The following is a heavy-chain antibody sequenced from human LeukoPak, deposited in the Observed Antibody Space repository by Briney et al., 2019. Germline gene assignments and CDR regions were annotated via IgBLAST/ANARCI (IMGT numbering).Heavy chain of an antibody. Sequence: ASVEVSCKVSGYTLTELSMHWVRQAPGKGLEWMGGFDPEDGETIYAQKFQGRVTMTEDTSTDTAYMELSSLRSEDTAVYYCATAGPYDSSDDVFRCGHWGQGTLVTVSS. CDR3: ATAGPYDSSDDVFRCGH. CDR1: GYTLTELS. V-gene: IGHV1-24*01. D-gene: IGHD3-22*01. J-gene: IGHJ4*02. CDR2: FDPEDGET.